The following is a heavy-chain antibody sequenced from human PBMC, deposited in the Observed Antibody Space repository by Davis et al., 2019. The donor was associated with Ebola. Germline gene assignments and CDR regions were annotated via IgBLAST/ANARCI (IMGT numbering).Heavy chain of an antibody. V-gene: IGHV3-23*01. D-gene: IGHD3-9*01. CDR1: GFTFSDYY. CDR3: ARGLYDIWEVDY. Sequence: GGSLRLSCAASGFTFSDYYMSWIRQAPGKGLEWVSAISGSGGSTYYADSVKGRFTISRDNSKNTLYLQMNSLRAEDTAVYYCARGLYDIWEVDYWGQGTLVTVSS. J-gene: IGHJ4*02. CDR2: ISGSGGST.